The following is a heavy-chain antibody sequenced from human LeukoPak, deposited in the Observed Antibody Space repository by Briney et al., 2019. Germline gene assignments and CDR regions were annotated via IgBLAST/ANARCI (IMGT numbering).Heavy chain of an antibody. V-gene: IGHV1-69*13. Sequence: SVKVSCKASGGTFSSYAISWVRQAPGQGLEWMGGIIPIFGTANYAQKFQGRVTITADESTSTAYMELSSLRAEDTAVYYCVKDEGGSGSYPDYWGQGTLVTVSS. J-gene: IGHJ4*02. CDR2: IIPIFGTA. D-gene: IGHD3-10*01. CDR1: GGTFSSYA. CDR3: VKDEGGSGSYPDY.